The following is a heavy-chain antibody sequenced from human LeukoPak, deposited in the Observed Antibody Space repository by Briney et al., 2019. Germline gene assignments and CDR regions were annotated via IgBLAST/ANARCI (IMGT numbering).Heavy chain of an antibody. CDR2: IYYSGGT. J-gene: IGHJ4*02. Sequence: SETLSLTCTVSGGSISSDYWSWIRQPPGKGLEWIGYIYYSGGTNYNPSLKSRVTISVDRSKNQFSLRLTSVTAADTAVYYCARESGATINWGLGTLVTVSS. V-gene: IGHV4-59*01. CDR1: GGSISSDY. D-gene: IGHD2-8*02. CDR3: ARESGATIN.